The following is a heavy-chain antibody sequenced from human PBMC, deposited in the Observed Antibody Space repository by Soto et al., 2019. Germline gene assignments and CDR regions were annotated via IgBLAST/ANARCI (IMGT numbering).Heavy chain of an antibody. CDR2: IIPIFGTA. J-gene: IGHJ6*02. CDR3: AKNARDLSTYCGGDCYLGGMDV. Sequence: SVKVSCKASGGTFSSYAISWVRQAPEQGLEWMGGIIPIFGTANYAQKFQGRVTITADESTSTAYMELSSLRSEDTAVYYCAKNARDLSTYCGGDCYLGGMDVWGQGTTVTVSS. D-gene: IGHD2-21*02. V-gene: IGHV1-69*13. CDR1: GGTFSSYA.